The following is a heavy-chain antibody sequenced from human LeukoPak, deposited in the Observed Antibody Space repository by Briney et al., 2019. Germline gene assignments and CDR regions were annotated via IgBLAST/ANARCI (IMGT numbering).Heavy chain of an antibody. CDR3: ARPTSGIQLWDRGYNWFDP. D-gene: IGHD5-18*01. CDR1: GYSFTSYW. Sequence: GESLKISCKGSGYSFTSYWIGWVRQMPGKGLEWMGIIYLGDSDTRYSPSFQGQVTISADKSISTAYLQWSSLKASDTAMYYCARPTSGIQLWDRGYNWFDPWGQGTLVTVSS. J-gene: IGHJ5*02. V-gene: IGHV5-51*01. CDR2: IYLGDSDT.